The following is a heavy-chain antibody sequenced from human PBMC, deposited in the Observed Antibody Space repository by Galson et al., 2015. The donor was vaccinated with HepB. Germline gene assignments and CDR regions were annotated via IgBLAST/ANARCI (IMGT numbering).Heavy chain of an antibody. CDR2: IFTSGTT. J-gene: IGHJ6*03. V-gene: IGHV4-61*02. CDR1: GGSISSSSYY. Sequence: TLSLTCTVSGGSISSSSYYWSWIRQPAGKGLEWIGRIFTSGTTDYNPSLNSRVTMSVDTSKNHFSLELSSVTGADTAVYYCARGLLQTGSPSYYYFSYTDVWGKGTTVTVSS. D-gene: IGHD3-9*01. CDR3: ARGLLQTGSPSYYYFSYTDV.